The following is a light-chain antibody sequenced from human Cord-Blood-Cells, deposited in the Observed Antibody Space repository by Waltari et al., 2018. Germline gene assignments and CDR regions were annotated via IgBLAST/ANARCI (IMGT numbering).Light chain of an antibody. Sequence: DIVMTQSPDSLAVSLGARATINCKSSQSVLYSSNNKNYLAWYQQKPGQPPKLLIYWASTRESGVPDRFSGSRSGTDFTLPISILQAEDVAVYYCQQYHSTPYTCGQGTKLEIK. CDR2: WAS. CDR3: QQYHSTPYT. J-gene: IGKJ2*01. CDR1: QSVLYSSNNKNY. V-gene: IGKV4-1*01.